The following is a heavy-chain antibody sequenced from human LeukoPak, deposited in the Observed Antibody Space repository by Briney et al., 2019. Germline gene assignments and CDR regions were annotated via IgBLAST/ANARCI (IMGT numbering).Heavy chain of an antibody. J-gene: IGHJ4*02. CDR2: ISSSSTYI. CDR3: AREWRYYDSSGYYDY. CDR1: GFTFSTYA. Sequence: PGGSLRLSCAASGFTFSTYAMSWVRQAPGKGLEWVSSISSSSTYIYYADSVKGRFTISRDNAKNSLYLQMNSLRAEDTAVYYRAREWRYYDSSGYYDYWGQGTLVTVSS. D-gene: IGHD3-22*01. V-gene: IGHV3-21*01.